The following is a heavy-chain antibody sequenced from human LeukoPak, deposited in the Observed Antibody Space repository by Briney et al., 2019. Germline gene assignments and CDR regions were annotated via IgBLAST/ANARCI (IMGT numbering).Heavy chain of an antibody. Sequence: ASVKVSCKASGYTFTSYDINWVRQATGQGLEWMGWMNPNSGNTGYAQKFQGRVTMTRNTSISTAYMELSSLRSEDTAVYYCARALVPARESSPSKKRGYYYYGMDVWGQGTTVTVSS. CDR3: ARALVPARESSPSKKRGYYYYGMDV. J-gene: IGHJ6*02. CDR1: GYTFTSYD. V-gene: IGHV1-8*01. CDR2: MNPNSGNT. D-gene: IGHD6-6*01.